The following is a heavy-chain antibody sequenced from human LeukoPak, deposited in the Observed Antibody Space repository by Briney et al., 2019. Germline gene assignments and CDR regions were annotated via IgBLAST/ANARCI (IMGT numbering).Heavy chain of an antibody. CDR1: GFTFSSYS. CDR2: ISSSSSTI. D-gene: IGHD4-23*01. CDR3: ARDRQYGGNLDWYFDL. Sequence: GGSLRLSCAASGFTFSSYSMNWVRQAPGKGLEWVSYISSSSSTIYYADSVKGRFTISRDNAKNSLYLQMNSLRDEDTAAYYCARDRQYGGNLDWYFDLWGRGTLVTVSS. J-gene: IGHJ2*01. V-gene: IGHV3-48*02.